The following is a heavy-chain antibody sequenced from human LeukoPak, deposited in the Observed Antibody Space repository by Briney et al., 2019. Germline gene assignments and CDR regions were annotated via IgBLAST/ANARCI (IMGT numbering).Heavy chain of an antibody. J-gene: IGHJ3*02. V-gene: IGHV4-59*01. CDR3: VRGSGPVWLGQQDDAFDI. Sequence: PSETLSLTCTVSGGSFSSYYWSWIRQPPGKGLEWIGYIYYSGSTNYNPSLKSRVTISVDTSKNQFSLKLSSVTAADTAVYYCVRGSGPVWLGQQDDAFDIWGQGTMVTVSS. D-gene: IGHD5-12*01. CDR2: IYYSGST. CDR1: GGSFSSYY.